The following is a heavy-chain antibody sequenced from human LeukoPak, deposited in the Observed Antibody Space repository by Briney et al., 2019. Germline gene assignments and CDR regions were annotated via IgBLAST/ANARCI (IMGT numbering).Heavy chain of an antibody. J-gene: IGHJ5*02. D-gene: IGHD6-13*01. V-gene: IGHV4-34*01. CDR2: INHSGST. CDR1: GGSFSGYY. CDR3: ASASQYSSSWYRGWRFDP. Sequence: SETLSLTCAVYGGSFSGYYWSWIRQPPGKGLEWIGEINHSGSTNYNPSLKSRVTISVDTSKNQFSLKLSSVTAADTAVYYCASASQYSSSWYRGWRFDPWGQGTLVTVSS.